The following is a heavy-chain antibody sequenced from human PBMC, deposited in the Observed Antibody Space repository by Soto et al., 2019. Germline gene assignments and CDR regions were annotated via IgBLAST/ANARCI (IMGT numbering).Heavy chain of an antibody. CDR1: GFTFSSYG. Sequence: QVQLVESGGGVVQPGRSLRLSCAASGFTFSSYGMHWVRQAPGKGLEWVAVIWYDGSNKYYADSVKGRFTISRDNSKNTLYLQMNSLRAEDTAVYYCARDISSGWSVDYWGRGTLVTVSS. J-gene: IGHJ4*02. CDR2: IWYDGSNK. D-gene: IGHD6-19*01. CDR3: ARDISSGWSVDY. V-gene: IGHV3-33*01.